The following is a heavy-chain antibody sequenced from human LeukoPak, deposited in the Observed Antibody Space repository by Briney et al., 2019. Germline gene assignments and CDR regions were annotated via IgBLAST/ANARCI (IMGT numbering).Heavy chain of an antibody. D-gene: IGHD3-10*01. CDR3: VRGPWFGY. J-gene: IGHJ4*02. V-gene: IGHV1-8*03. CDR1: GYTFTSYD. Sequence: ASVKVSCQASGYTFTSYDINWVRQAPGQPLEWLGWMNPNRGNTRYAQKLQARDTITRNPSHSPAYMVPHSLRSEDPAEYYRVRGPWFGYGGQGTLVSVSS. CDR2: MNPNRGNT.